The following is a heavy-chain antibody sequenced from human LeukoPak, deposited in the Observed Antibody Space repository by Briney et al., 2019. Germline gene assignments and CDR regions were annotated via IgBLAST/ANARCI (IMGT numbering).Heavy chain of an antibody. D-gene: IGHD3-9*01. Sequence: SETLSLTCAVYGGSFSGYYWSWIRQPPGKGLKWMGEINHSGSTNYNPSLKSRVTISVDTSKNQFSLKLSSVTAADTAVYYCARVRNPKVLRYFDYWGQGTLVTVSS. J-gene: IGHJ4*02. CDR2: INHSGST. CDR3: ARVRNPKVLRYFDY. CDR1: GGSFSGYY. V-gene: IGHV4-34*01.